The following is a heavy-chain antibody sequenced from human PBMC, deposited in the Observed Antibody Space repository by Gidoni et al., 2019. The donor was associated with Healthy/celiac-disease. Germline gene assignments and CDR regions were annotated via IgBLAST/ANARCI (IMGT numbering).Heavy chain of an antibody. CDR2: QDGSEK. CDR3: ASGGYCSGGSCPYYYYGMDV. J-gene: IGHJ6*02. V-gene: IGHV3-7*01. Sequence: QDGSEKYYVDSVKGRFTISRDNAKNSLYLQMNSLRAEDTAVYYCASGGYCSGGSCPYYYYGMDVWGQGTTVTVSS. D-gene: IGHD2-15*01.